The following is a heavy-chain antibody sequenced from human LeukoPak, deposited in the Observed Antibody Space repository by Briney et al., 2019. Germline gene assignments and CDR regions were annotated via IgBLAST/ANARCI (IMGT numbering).Heavy chain of an antibody. CDR2: IYSGGST. V-gene: IGHV3-53*01. J-gene: IGHJ4*02. CDR1: GFTVSSNY. CDR3: ASQVDTAMVLKDY. D-gene: IGHD5-18*01. Sequence: GGSLRLCCAASGFTVSSNYMSWVRQAPGKGLEWVSVIYSGGSTYYADSVKGRFTISRDNSKNTLYLQMNSLRAEDTAVYYCASQVDTAMVLKDYWGQGTLVTVSS.